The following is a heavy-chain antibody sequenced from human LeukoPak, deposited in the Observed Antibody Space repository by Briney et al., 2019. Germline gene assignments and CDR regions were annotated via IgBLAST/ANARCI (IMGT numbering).Heavy chain of an antibody. V-gene: IGHV4-39*01. D-gene: IGHD6-19*01. CDR2: VYYSGST. CDR3: ARHRSGWYSDFDF. J-gene: IGHJ4*02. CDR1: VGSISSSSDY. Sequence: PSETLSLTCTVSVGSISSSSDYRGWIRQPPGKGLEWIGSVYYSGSTYYNSSLQSRVTISVDTSKNQFSLKLTSVTAADTAIYYCARHRSGWYSDFDFWGQGTLVTVSS.